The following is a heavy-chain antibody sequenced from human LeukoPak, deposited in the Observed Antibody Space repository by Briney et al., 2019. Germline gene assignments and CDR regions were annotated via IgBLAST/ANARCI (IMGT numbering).Heavy chain of an antibody. Sequence: ASVTVSCKASGYTFTCYYMHWVRQAPGQGLEWMGWINPNSGGTNYVHKFQGRVTMTRDTSISTAYMELSRLRSDDTAVYYCARVEYYGSGSYVNWGQGTLVTVSS. V-gene: IGHV1-2*02. D-gene: IGHD3-10*01. CDR1: GYTFTCYY. J-gene: IGHJ4*02. CDR3: ARVEYYGSGSYVN. CDR2: INPNSGGT.